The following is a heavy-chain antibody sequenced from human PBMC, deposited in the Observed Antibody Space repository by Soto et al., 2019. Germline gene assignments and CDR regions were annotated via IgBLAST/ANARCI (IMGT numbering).Heavy chain of an antibody. V-gene: IGHV3-23*01. CDR3: ARSSLRTYYFDY. D-gene: IGHD4-17*01. CDR1: GFSFSSYA. CDR2: LGGSGGST. J-gene: IGHJ4*02. Sequence: EVQLLESGGGLVQPGGSLRLSCAASGFSFSSYALSWVRQAPGQGLEWVSTLGGSGGSTYYADSVKGRFTISRDKSKNKLYLQVKSLRAEDTAVYYCARSSLRTYYFDYWGQGTLLTVSS.